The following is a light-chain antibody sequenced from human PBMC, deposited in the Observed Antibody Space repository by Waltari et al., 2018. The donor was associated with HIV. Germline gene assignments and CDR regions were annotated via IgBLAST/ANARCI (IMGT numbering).Light chain of an antibody. CDR3: SSYTTSRTVV. V-gene: IGLV2-14*03. CDR2: DVT. J-gene: IGLJ2*01. CDR1: SRDGGGYNY. Sequence: QSALTQPASVSGSPGQSITISCTGTSRDGGGYNYVSWYQQHPGKAPKLMVYDVTNRPSGVSNRFSGSKSGNTAFLTISGLQAEDEADYYCSSYTTSRTVVFGGGTKLTVL.